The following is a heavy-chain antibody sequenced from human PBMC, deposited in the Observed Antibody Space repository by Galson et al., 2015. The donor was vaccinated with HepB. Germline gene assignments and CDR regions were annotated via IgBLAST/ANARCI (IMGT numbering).Heavy chain of an antibody. CDR1: GFTFSNYA. D-gene: IGHD2-2*01. CDR2: ISYDGSHK. J-gene: IGHJ3*01. V-gene: IGHV3-30*18. Sequence: SLRLSCAASGFTFSNYAMHWVRQAPGKGLEWVALISYDGSHKYHADSVKGRFTISRDNSKNTLYLQMNSLRAEDTAVYYCAKDRQRQYQLLSRRPNAFDVWGQGTMVTVSS. CDR3: AKDRQRQYQLLSRRPNAFDV.